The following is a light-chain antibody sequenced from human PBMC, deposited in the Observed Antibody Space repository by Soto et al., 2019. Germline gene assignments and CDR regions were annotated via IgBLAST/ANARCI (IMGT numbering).Light chain of an antibody. CDR1: QSVISY. V-gene: IGKV3-11*01. Sequence: EIVLTQSPATLSLSPGERATLSCRASQSVISYLAWYQQKPGQAPRLLIYDASNRATGIPARFSGSVSGTDFTLTISSLEPEDFAVYYCQQRSNWPPLTFGGGTKLEIK. J-gene: IGKJ4*01. CDR2: DAS. CDR3: QQRSNWPPLT.